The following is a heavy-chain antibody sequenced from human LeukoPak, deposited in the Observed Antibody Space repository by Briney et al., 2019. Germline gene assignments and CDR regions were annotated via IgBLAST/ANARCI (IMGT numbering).Heavy chain of an antibody. V-gene: IGHV3-21*01. J-gene: IGHJ4*02. CDR1: GFTFRSYS. Sequence: PGGSLRLSCAASGFTFRSYSMNWVRQAPGKGLEWVSSISSSSSYIYYADSVKGRFTISRDNAKNSLYLQMNSLRAEDTAVYYCARDGVRYFDWLPLNWGQGTLVTVSS. CDR2: ISSSSSYI. CDR3: ARDGVRYFDWLPLN. D-gene: IGHD3-9*01.